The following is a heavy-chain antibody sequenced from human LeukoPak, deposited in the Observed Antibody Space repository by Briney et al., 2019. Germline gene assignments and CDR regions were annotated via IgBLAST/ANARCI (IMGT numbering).Heavy chain of an antibody. V-gene: IGHV3-9*01. CDR2: ISWNSGSI. D-gene: IGHD6-6*01. J-gene: IGHJ3*02. CDR1: GFTFSDYV. Sequence: PGGSLRLSCEASGFTFSDYVMHWVRHAPGKGLEWVSGISWNSGSIGYADSVKGRFTISRDNAKNSLYLQMNSLRAEDTALYYCAKPYSSSSGAFDIWGQGTMVTVSS. CDR3: AKPYSSSSGAFDI.